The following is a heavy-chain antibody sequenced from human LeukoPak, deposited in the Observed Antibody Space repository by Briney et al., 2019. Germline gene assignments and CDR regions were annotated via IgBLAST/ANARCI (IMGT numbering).Heavy chain of an antibody. Sequence: QPGGSLRLSCATSGFTFSSYAMSWVRQAPGKGLEWVSAISGSGGSTYYADSVKGRFTISRDNSKNTLYLQMNSLRAEDTAVYYCAKDGYYDSSAIFDYWGQGTLVTVSS. J-gene: IGHJ4*02. CDR2: ISGSGGST. CDR3: AKDGYYDSSAIFDY. V-gene: IGHV3-23*01. CDR1: GFTFSSYA. D-gene: IGHD3-22*01.